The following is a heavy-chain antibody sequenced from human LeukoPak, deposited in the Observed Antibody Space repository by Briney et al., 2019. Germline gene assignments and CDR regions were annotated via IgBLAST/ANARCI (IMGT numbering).Heavy chain of an antibody. V-gene: IGHV1-18*01. Sequence: GASVKVSCKASGYTFTSYGISWVRQAPGQGLEWMGWISAYNGNTNYAQKLQGRVTMTTDTSTSTAYMELRSLRSDDTAVYYCARSLLWFGELPYFDYWGQGTLVTVSS. CDR3: ARSLLWFGELPYFDY. CDR2: ISAYNGNT. CDR1: GYTFTSYG. J-gene: IGHJ4*02. D-gene: IGHD3-10*01.